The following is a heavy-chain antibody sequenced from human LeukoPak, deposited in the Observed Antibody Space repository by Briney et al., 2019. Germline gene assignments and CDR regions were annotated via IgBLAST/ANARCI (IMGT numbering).Heavy chain of an antibody. CDR3: ARGFSVIPAFDI. V-gene: IGHV3-21*01. Sequence: GGSLRLSCAASGFTVSSNYMSWVRQAPGKGLEWVSSISSSSSYMYYADSLKGRFTISRDNAKNSLYLQMNSLRAEDTAVYYCARGFSVIPAFDIWGQGTMVTVSS. J-gene: IGHJ3*02. CDR2: ISSSSSYM. D-gene: IGHD3-16*02. CDR1: GFTVSSNY.